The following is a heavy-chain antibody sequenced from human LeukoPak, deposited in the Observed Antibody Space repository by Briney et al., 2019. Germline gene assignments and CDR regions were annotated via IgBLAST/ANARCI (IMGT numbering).Heavy chain of an antibody. CDR2: IDPNSGGT. J-gene: IGHJ4*02. CDR3: ARGAGTSWFDY. D-gene: IGHD2-2*01. Sequence: ASVKVSCKASGYTCTGYNMQWLRQAPGQGLEWMGWIDPNSGGTNFAQKFQGRVTMTRDTSIITAYMELTSLTSDDTAVYYCARGAGTSWFDYWGQGTLVIVSS. V-gene: IGHV1-2*02. CDR1: GYTCTGYN.